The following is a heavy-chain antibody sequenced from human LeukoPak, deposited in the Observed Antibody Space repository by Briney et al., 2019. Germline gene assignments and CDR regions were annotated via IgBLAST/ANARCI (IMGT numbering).Heavy chain of an antibody. CDR3: ARVGYGSNY. CDR1: GGSFSGYY. V-gene: IGHV4-34*01. CDR2: VNHSGST. Sequence: PSETLSLTCAVYGGSFSGYYWSWIRQPPGKGLEWSGEVNHSGSTNYNPSLKSRVTISVDTSKNQFSLKLSSVTAADTAVYYCARVGYGSNYWGQGTLVTVSS. D-gene: IGHD1-26*01. J-gene: IGHJ4*02.